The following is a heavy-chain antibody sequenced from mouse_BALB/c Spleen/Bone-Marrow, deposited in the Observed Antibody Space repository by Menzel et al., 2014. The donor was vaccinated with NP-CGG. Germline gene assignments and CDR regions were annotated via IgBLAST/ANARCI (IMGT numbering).Heavy chain of an antibody. CDR2: ILPGSGST. CDR3: ARGDYFDY. V-gene: IGHV1-9*01. Sequence: VQRVESGAELMKPGASVKISCKATGHTFSSYWIEWVKQRPGHGLEWIGEILPGSGSTNYNEKFKGKATFTADTSSNTAYMQLSSLTSEDSAVYYCARGDYFDYWGQGTALTVSS. J-gene: IGHJ2*01. CDR1: GHTFSSYW.